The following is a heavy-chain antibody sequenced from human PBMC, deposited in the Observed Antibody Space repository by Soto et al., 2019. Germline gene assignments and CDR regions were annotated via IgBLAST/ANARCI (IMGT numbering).Heavy chain of an antibody. V-gene: IGHV4-4*07. CDR2: IYTSGST. Sequence: SETVSLTCAVSGGSISSYYWSWIRQPAGKGLEWIGRIYTSGSTNYNPSLKSRVTMSVDTSKNQFSLKLSSVTAADTAVYYCARDLLQQWLLSSAIVPWGPGTLLTVS. CDR1: GGSISSYY. D-gene: IGHD6-19*01. CDR3: ARDLLQQWLLSSAIVP. J-gene: IGHJ5*02.